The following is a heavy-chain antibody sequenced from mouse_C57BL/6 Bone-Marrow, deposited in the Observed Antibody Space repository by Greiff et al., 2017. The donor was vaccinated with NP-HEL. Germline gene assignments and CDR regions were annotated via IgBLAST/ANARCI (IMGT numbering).Heavy chain of an antibody. J-gene: IGHJ4*01. D-gene: IGHD1-3*01. V-gene: IGHV1-50*01. Sequence: VQLQQPGAELVKPGASVKLSCKASGYTFTSYWMQWVKQRPGQGLEWIGEIDPSDSYTNYNQKFKGKATLTVDTSSSTAYMQLSSLTSEDSAVYYCARELTFYAMGYWGQGTSVTVSS. CDR2: IDPSDSYT. CDR3: ARELTFYAMGY. CDR1: GYTFTSYW.